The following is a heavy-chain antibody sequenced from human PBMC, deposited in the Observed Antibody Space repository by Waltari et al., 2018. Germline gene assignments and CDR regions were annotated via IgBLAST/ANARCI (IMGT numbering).Heavy chain of an antibody. CDR2: IFNSATT. CDR3: ARGYGAYCGEDCSDPFDI. V-gene: IGHV4-59*11. Sequence: QVQLQESGPGLVEPSETLSLTCTVSGDSIRGHYWSWIRQPPGKRLEWIGYIFNSATTNYNPSLKSRVTISADMSKNQLALRLTSMTAADTAVYYCARGYGAYCGEDCSDPFDIWGRGTMVTVSS. J-gene: IGHJ3*02. CDR1: GDSIRGHY. D-gene: IGHD2-21*01.